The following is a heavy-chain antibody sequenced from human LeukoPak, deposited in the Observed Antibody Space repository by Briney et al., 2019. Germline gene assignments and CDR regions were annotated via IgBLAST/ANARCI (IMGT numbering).Heavy chain of an antibody. V-gene: IGHV3-30*02. D-gene: IGHD3-16*02. CDR1: GFTLSSYG. CDR3: AKNYDYVWGSYRYLDY. CDR2: IRYGGSNK. J-gene: IGHJ4*02. Sequence: GGSLRLSCAASGFTLSSYGMHWVRQAPGKGLEWVAFIRYGGSNKYYADSVKGRFTISRDNSKNTLYLQMNSLRAEDTAVYYCAKNYDYVWGSYRYLDYWGQGTLVTVSS.